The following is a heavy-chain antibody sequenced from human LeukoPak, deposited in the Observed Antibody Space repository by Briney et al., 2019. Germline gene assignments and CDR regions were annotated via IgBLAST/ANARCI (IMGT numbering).Heavy chain of an antibody. J-gene: IGHJ4*02. D-gene: IGHD5-18*01. CDR1: GFTFNTHG. V-gene: IGHV3-23*01. Sequence: SGGSLRLSCAASGFTFNTHGMSWVRQAPGKGLEWVSGINGNGASTYYSDSVKGRFTISRDNSKNTVYLLMSSLRAEDTAVYYCAKDQGYSYYYLDYWGQGTLVTVSS. CDR3: AKDQGYSYYYLDY. CDR2: INGNGAST.